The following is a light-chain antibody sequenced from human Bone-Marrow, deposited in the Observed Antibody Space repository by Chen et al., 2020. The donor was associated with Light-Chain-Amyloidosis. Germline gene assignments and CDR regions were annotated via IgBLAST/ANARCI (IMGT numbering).Light chain of an antibody. CDR2: GSS. CDR3: QQYGTSPLT. J-gene: IGKJ4*01. V-gene: IGKV3-20*01. Sequence: EIVLTQSPGTLSLSPGEGANLSCRASQTISSDYLTWYQQQFGQAPRLLIYGSSSRATGIPDRFTGSGSGTDFNLTESRLETEDFARYDCQQYGTSPLTFGGGTKVEI. CDR1: QTISSDY.